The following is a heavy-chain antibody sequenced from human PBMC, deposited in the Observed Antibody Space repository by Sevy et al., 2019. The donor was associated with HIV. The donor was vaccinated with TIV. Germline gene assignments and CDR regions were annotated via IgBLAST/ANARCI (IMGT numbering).Heavy chain of an antibody. J-gene: IGHJ4*02. Sequence: GGSLRLSFAASGFTFSSYSMNWVRQAPGKGLEWVSSISSSSSYIYYADSVKGRFTISRDNAKNSLYLQMNSLRAEDTAVYYCARDPRTAAAGTRYFDYWGQGTLVTVSS. V-gene: IGHV3-21*01. CDR2: ISSSSSYI. D-gene: IGHD6-13*01. CDR1: GFTFSSYS. CDR3: ARDPRTAAAGTRYFDY.